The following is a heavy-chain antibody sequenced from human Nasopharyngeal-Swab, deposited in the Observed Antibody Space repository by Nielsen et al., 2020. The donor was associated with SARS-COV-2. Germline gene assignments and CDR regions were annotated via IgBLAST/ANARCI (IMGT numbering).Heavy chain of an antibody. CDR3: AKDMGIADDSFDY. V-gene: IGHV3-30*18. CDR1: GFTFSSYG. CDR2: ISYDGSNK. J-gene: IGHJ4*02. D-gene: IGHD6-13*01. Sequence: GGSLRLSCAASGFTFSSYGMHRVRQAPGKGLEWVAVISYDGSNKYYADSVKGRFTISRDNSKNTPYLQMNSLRAEDTAVYYCAKDMGIADDSFDYWGQGTLVTVSS.